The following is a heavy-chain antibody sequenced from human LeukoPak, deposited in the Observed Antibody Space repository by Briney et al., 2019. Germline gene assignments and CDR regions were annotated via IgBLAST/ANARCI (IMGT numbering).Heavy chain of an antibody. D-gene: IGHD4/OR15-4a*01. CDR1: GGTFNSYA. J-gene: IGHJ4*02. CDR2: TIPIFGTA. CDR3: ARDTLPVTMVN. V-gene: IGHV1-69*05. Sequence: GASVKVSCKASGGTFNSYAISWVRQAPGQGLEWMGRTIPIFGTANYAQKFQGRVTITTDESTSTAYMELSSLRSEDTAVYYCARDTLPVTMVNWGQGTLVTVSS.